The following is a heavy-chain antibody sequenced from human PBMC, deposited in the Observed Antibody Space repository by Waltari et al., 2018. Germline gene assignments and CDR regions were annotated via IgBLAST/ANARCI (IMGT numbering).Heavy chain of an antibody. Sequence: EVQLLESGGDLVQPGGSLRLPCAASGIPFSTYAINWVRLAPGTGLEWVSGITVGDDTYYADSVRGRFTISRDTSKDTVYLQMNGLRADDTALYYCATPFYNWDDPLHSWGQGTLVTVSS. V-gene: IGHV3-23*01. CDR2: ITVGDDT. D-gene: IGHD1-20*01. J-gene: IGHJ4*02. CDR1: GIPFSTYA. CDR3: ATPFYNWDDPLHS.